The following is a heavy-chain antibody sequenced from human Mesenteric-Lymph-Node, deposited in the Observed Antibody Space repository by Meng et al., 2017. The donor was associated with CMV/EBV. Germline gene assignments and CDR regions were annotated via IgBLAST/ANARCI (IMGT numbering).Heavy chain of an antibody. J-gene: IGHJ4*02. D-gene: IGHD2-2*01. CDR3: ARQPLQDTVVVPAAMGREGFDY. CDR2: ISGSGGST. CDR1: GFTFSSYA. Sequence: GESLRLSCAASGFTFSSYAMSWVRQAPGKGLEWVSAISGSGGSTYYADSVKGRFTISRDNSKNSLYLQMSSLRAEDTAVYYCARQPLQDTVVVPAAMGREGFDYWGQGTLVTVSS. V-gene: IGHV3-23*01.